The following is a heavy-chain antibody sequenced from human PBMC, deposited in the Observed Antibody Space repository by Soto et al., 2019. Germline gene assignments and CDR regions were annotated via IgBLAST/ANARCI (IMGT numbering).Heavy chain of an antibody. V-gene: IGHV1-18*04. CDR1: GYTFTSYG. Sequence: GASVKVSCKASGYTFTSYGISWVRQAPGQGLEWMGWISAYNGNTNYAQKLQGRVTMTTDTSTSTAYMELRSLRSDDTAVYYRARVEVATTPYYFDYWGQGTLVTVSS. CDR2: ISAYNGNT. J-gene: IGHJ4*02. D-gene: IGHD5-12*01. CDR3: ARVEVATTPYYFDY.